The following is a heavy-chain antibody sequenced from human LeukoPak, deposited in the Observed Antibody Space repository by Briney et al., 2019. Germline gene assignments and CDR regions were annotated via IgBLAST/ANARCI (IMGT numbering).Heavy chain of an antibody. J-gene: IGHJ4*02. V-gene: IGHV3-11*06. CDR3: ARLREGSDHDY. CDR2: ISTTSHYT. Sequence: WXSKISTTSHYTNHADSVKGRFTISRDNAKKSLYLQTNSLRGEDTAVYYCARLREGSDHDYWGQGTLVTVSS. D-gene: IGHD4-17*01.